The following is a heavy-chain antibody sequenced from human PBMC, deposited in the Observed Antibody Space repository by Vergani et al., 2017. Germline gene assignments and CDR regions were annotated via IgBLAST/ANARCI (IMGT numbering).Heavy chain of an antibody. V-gene: IGHV4-61*02. CDR1: GGSISSGSYY. D-gene: IGHD5-12*01. J-gene: IGHJ4*02. CDR2: IYTSGST. CDR3: ACQRGYSGYQYY. Sequence: QVQLQESGPGLVKPSQTLSLTRTVSGGSISSGSYYWRWSRQPAGKGLEWIGRIYTSGSTNYNPSLKSRVTISVDTSKNQFSLKLSAVTAADTAVYYCACQRGYSGYQYYWGQGTLVTVSS.